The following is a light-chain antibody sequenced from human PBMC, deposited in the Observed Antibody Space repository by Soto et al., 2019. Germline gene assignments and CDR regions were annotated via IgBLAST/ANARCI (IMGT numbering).Light chain of an antibody. V-gene: IGKV1-33*01. Sequence: DIQMTQSASSLSASVGVRVTITCQASQVINNYLNWYQQKPGKAPKLLIYDISTLEIGVPTRFGGGGSGTDFTLTITGLQPEDFATYFCQQYETLPYTFGRGTKLEI. CDR3: QQYETLPYT. CDR2: DIS. CDR1: QVINNY. J-gene: IGKJ2*01.